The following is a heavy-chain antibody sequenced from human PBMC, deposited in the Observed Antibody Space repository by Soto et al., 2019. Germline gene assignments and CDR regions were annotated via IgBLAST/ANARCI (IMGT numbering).Heavy chain of an antibody. J-gene: IGHJ6*02. CDR1: GFTFSSYS. CDR2: ISSSSSYI. CDR3: ARDMYYYVSSGYYGEGDYYYYGMDV. V-gene: IGHV3-21*01. D-gene: IGHD3-22*01. Sequence: GGSLRLSCAASGFTFSSYSMNWVRQAPGKGLEWVSSISSSSSYIYYADSVKGRFTISRDNAKNSLYLQMNSLRAEDTAVYYCARDMYYYVSSGYYGEGDYYYYGMDVWGQGTTVTVSS.